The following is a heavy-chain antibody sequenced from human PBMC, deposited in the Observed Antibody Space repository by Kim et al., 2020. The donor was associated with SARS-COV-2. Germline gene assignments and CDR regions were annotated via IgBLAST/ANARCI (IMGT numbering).Heavy chain of an antibody. J-gene: IGHJ6*02. CDR3: ARRGVGYYYYGVDV. D-gene: IGHD3-10*01. Sequence: DSPSFQGQVTISADKSISTAYLQWSSLKASDTAMYYCARRGVGYYYYGVDVWGQGTTVTVSS. V-gene: IGHV5-51*01.